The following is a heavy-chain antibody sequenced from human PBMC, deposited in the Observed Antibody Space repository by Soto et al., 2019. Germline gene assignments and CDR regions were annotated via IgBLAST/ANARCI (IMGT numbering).Heavy chain of an antibody. J-gene: IGHJ4*02. CDR1: GASVSSYY. Sequence: SETLSLTCKVSGASVSSYYWGWIRQPPGKGLEWIGHIYHSGTTNYNPSLMSRVTISVDTSKDHFSLTLSPFTAANTAVYYCALSRDLPPLRPVYFDFWGQGIQVTVSS. D-gene: IGHD3-10*01. CDR2: IYHSGTT. CDR3: ALSRDLPPLRPVYFDF. V-gene: IGHV4-59*02.